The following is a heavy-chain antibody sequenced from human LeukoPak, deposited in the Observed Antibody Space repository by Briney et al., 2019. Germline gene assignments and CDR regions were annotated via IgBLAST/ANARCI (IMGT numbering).Heavy chain of an antibody. CDR2: IWYDGSNK. D-gene: IGHD3/OR15-3a*01. CDR1: GFTFSNYA. J-gene: IGHJ4*02. CDR3: ARAGRGLAASD. V-gene: IGHV3-33*07. Sequence: PERSLRLSCAASGFTFSNYAMYWVRQAPGKGLEWVAIIWYDGSNKYYADSVKGRFTISRDNSENTVYLQMSSLRAEDTAVYYCARAGRGLAASDWGRGTLVTVSS.